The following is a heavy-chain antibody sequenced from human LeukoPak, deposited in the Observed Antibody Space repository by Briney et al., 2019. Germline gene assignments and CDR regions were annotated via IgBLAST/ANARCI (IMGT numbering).Heavy chain of an antibody. CDR1: GGSISSSSYY. CDR2: IYYSGST. D-gene: IGHD2-2*01. CDR3: ARSLSRSPFYYFDY. Sequence: SETLSLTCTVSGGSISSSSYYWGWIRQPPGKGLEWIGYIYYSGSTNYNPSLKSRVTISVDTSKNQFSLKLSSVTAADTAVYYCARSLSRSPFYYFDYWGQGTLVTVSS. V-gene: IGHV4-61*05. J-gene: IGHJ4*02.